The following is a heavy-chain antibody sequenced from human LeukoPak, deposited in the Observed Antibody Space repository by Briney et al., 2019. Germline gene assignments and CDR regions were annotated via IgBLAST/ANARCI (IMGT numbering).Heavy chain of an antibody. CDR1: VFTFSDYY. V-gene: IGHV3-11*03. J-gene: IGHJ5*02. D-gene: IGHD5-12*01. CDR2: ISSSSSYT. Sequence: GGSLRLSCAASVFTFSDYYMSWIRQAPGKGLEWVSYISSSSSYTNYADSVKGRFTISRDNAKNSLYLQMNSLRAEDTAEYYCARHARGYPAQNSFVLGGQGTLVTVSS. CDR3: ARHARGYPAQNSFVL.